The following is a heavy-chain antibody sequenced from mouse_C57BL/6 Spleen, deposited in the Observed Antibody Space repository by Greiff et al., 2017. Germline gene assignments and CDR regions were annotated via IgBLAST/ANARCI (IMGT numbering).Heavy chain of an antibody. V-gene: IGHV1-59*01. CDR1: GYTFTSYW. CDR3: GRGGHYFDY. CDR2: IDPSDSYT. J-gene: IGHJ2*01. Sequence: VQLQQPGAELVRPGTSVKLSCKASGYTFTSYWMHWVKQRPGQGLEWIGVIDPSDSYTNYNQKFKGKATLTVDTSSSTAYMQLSSMTSEGSAVYCCGRGGHYFDYWGQGTTLTVSS.